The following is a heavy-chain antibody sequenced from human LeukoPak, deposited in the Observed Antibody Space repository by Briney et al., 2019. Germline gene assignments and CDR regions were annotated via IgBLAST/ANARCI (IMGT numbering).Heavy chain of an antibody. J-gene: IGHJ5*02. D-gene: IGHD5-12*01. CDR1: GGSISSSSYY. V-gene: IGHV4-39*02. CDR2: IYYSGST. Sequence: SETLSLTCTVSGGSISSSSYYWGWIRQPPGKGLEWIGTIYYSGSTYYNPSLKSRVTISVDTSQNQFSLRLSSVTAADTAVYYCARDVDIVATVWFDPWGQGTLVTVSP. CDR3: ARDVDIVATVWFDP.